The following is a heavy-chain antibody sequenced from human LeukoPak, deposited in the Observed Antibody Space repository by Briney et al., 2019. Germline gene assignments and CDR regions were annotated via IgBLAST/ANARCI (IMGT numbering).Heavy chain of an antibody. Sequence: PGRSLRLSCAASGFTFSSYGMHWVRQAPGKGLEWVAVISYDGSNKYYADSVKGRFTISRDNSKNTLYLQMNSLRAEDTAVYYCAREYTAIDSFDYWGQGTLVTVSS. V-gene: IGHV3-30*03. CDR1: GFTFSSYG. J-gene: IGHJ4*02. CDR2: ISYDGSNK. D-gene: IGHD5-18*01. CDR3: AREYTAIDSFDY.